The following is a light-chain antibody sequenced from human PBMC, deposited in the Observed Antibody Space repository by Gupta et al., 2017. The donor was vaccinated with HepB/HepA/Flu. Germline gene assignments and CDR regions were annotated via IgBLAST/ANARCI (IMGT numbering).Light chain of an antibody. J-gene: IGKJ4*01. CDR3: QQYNIWPLT. V-gene: IGKV3-15*01. CDR1: QSVSSN. Sequence: LSLSPGERVTLACRASQSVSSNLAWYQQKPGQAPRLLMYGASTRATGIPARFSGSGSGTEFTLTISSLQSEDFAVYYCQQYNIWPLTFGGGTKVEIK. CDR2: GAS.